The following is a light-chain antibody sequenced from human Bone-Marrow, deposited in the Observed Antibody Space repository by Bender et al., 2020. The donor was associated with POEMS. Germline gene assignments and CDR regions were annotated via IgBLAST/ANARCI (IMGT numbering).Light chain of an antibody. V-gene: IGLV1-44*01. CDR3: SSWDDSLNGWV. CDR2: SNN. J-gene: IGLJ3*02. Sequence: QSVLTQPPSASGTPGQSVTISCSGTSSNFGNNAANWYQHVPGTAPKLLIYSNNLRPSGVPDRFSASTSGTSASLAISGLHSDDEADYYCSSWDDSLNGWVFGGGTKLTV. CDR1: SSNFGNNA.